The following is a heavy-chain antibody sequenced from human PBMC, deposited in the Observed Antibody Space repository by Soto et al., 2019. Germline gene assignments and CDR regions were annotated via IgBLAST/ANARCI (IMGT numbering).Heavy chain of an antibody. CDR2: IIPIFGTA. CDR3: ARGPKTTVTTSDAFDI. D-gene: IGHD4-17*01. Sequence: QVQLVQSGAEVKKPGSSVKVSCKASGGTFISYAISWVRQAPGQGLEWMGGIIPIFGTANYAQKFQGRVTITADESTSTAYMELSSLRSEDTAVYYCARGPKTTVTTSDAFDIWGQVTMVTVSS. V-gene: IGHV1-69*12. J-gene: IGHJ3*02. CDR1: GGTFISYA.